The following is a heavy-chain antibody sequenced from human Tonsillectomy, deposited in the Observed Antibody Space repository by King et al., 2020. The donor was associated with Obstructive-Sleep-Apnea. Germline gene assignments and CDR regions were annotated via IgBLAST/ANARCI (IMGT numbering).Heavy chain of an antibody. Sequence: VQLVESGGNVVQPGRSLSLSCAASGFTFSDYGIHWVREAPGKGLEWVAVISYDGSTKNYADSVKGRFTISRDNSKNTVYLQMNSLRVEDTAVYYCANAEGGGYSYGTAGYLDYWGQGTLVTVSS. J-gene: IGHJ4*02. CDR3: ANAEGGGYSYGTAGYLDY. CDR1: GFTFSDYG. D-gene: IGHD5-18*01. CDR2: ISYDGSTK. V-gene: IGHV3-30*18.